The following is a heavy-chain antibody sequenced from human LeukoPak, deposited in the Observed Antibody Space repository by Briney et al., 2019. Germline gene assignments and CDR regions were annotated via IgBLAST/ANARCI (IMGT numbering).Heavy chain of an antibody. D-gene: IGHD2-15*01. CDR3: AKVGSYCSGGSCYLFSYYYYGMDV. Sequence: GGSLRLSCAASGFTFSSYAMSWVRQAPGKGLEWVSAISGSGGSTYYADSVKGRFTISRDNSKNTLYLQMNSLRAEDTAVYHCAKVGSYCSGGSCYLFSYYYYGMDVWGQGTTVTVSS. V-gene: IGHV3-23*01. CDR2: ISGSGGST. J-gene: IGHJ6*02. CDR1: GFTFSSYA.